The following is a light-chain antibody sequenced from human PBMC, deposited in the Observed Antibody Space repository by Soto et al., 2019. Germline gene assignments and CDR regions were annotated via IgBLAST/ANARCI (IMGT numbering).Light chain of an antibody. CDR2: DVT. CDR3: FSYAGSYTYV. V-gene: IGLV2-11*01. CDR1: SSDVVLYNS. J-gene: IGLJ1*01. Sequence: QSALTQPPSVSGSPGQSVTISCTGTSSDVVLYNSLSWYQQHPGKAPKFIIYDVTKRPSGVPDRFSGSKSGNTASLTISGLQADDEAAYYCFSYAGSYTYVFGSGTKLTVL.